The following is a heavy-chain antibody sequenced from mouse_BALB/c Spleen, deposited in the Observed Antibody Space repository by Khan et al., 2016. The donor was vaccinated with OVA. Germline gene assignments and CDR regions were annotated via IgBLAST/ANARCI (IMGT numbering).Heavy chain of an antibody. J-gene: IGHJ3*01. CDR2: IYWDDDK. Sequence: QVTLKESGPGILQPSQTLSLTCSFSGFSLSASGVSVSWIRQPSGKGLEWLVHIYWDDDKRYNPSLKSRLTISKDTSRNQVFLKITSVDTADTATCYCARRPRGVYSDYLFAYWGQGTLVTVSA. CDR3: ARRPRGVYSDYLFAY. CDR1: GFSLSASGVS. V-gene: IGHV8-12*01. D-gene: IGHD2-4*01.